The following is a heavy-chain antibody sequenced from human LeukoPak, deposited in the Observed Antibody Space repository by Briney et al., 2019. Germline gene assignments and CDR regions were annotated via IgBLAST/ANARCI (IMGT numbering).Heavy chain of an antibody. Sequence: PSETLSLTCAVYGGSFSGYYWSWIRQPPGKGLEWIGEINHSGSTNYNPSLKSRVTISVDTSKNQFSLKLSSVTAADTAVYYCARGDYWYLDYWGQGTLVTVSS. CDR3: ARGDYWYLDY. CDR2: INHSGST. J-gene: IGHJ4*02. V-gene: IGHV4-34*01. CDR1: GGSFSGYY. D-gene: IGHD4/OR15-4a*01.